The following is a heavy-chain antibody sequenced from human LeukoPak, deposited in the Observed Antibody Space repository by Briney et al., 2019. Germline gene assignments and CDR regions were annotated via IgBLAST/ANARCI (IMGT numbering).Heavy chain of an antibody. CDR2: ISSSGSTI. Sequence: GGSLRLSCAASGFTFSSYEMNWVRQAPGKGLEWVSYISSSGSTIYYADSVKGRFTISRDNAKNSLYLQMNSLRAEDTAVYYCASLGGFYYYYYGVDVWGKGTTVTVSS. CDR1: GFTFSSYE. J-gene: IGHJ6*04. CDR3: ASLGGFYYYYYGVDV. V-gene: IGHV3-48*03.